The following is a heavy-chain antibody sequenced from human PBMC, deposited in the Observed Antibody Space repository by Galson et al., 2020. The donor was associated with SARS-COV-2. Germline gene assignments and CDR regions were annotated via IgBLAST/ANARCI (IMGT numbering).Heavy chain of an antibody. J-gene: IGHJ4*02. CDR2: IGWVIYSI. D-gene: IGHD3-3*01. CDR1: GSTFDNYA. CDR3: AKGPPSANFWSNYYNLDY. Sequence: GGSLRLSCVASGSTFDNYAMHWVRQAPGKGLEWVSGIGWVIYSIGYADSVKGRFTISRDNAKNSLYLQMNSLRAEDTALYYCAKGPPSANFWSNYYNLDYWGQGTLVTVSS. V-gene: IGHV3-9*01.